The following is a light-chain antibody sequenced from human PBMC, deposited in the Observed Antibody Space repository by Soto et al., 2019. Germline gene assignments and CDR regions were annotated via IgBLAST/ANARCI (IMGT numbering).Light chain of an antibody. V-gene: IGLV2-8*01. J-gene: IGLJ1*01. CDR1: TSDVGGYNY. CDR2: EVN. Sequence: QSALTQPPSASGSPGQSVTISCTGTTSDVGGYNYVSWYQLHPDKVPKLIIYEVNKRPSGVPDRFSGSKSGSTASLTVSGLQAEDEADYFCSSYAGSNNFVFGTGTKLTVL. CDR3: SSYAGSNNFV.